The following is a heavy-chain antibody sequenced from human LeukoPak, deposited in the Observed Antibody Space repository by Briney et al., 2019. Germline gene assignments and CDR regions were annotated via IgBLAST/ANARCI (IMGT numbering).Heavy chain of an antibody. D-gene: IGHD2-15*01. Sequence: PGRSLRLSCAASGFTFSSYGMHWVRQAPGKGLEWVAVISYDGSNKYYADSVKGRFTISRDNSKYTLYLQMNSLRAEDTAVYYCAVDIVVVVAATDFDYWGQGTLVTVSS. CDR2: ISYDGSNK. CDR1: GFTFSSYG. CDR3: AVDIVVVVAATDFDY. J-gene: IGHJ4*02. V-gene: IGHV3-30*03.